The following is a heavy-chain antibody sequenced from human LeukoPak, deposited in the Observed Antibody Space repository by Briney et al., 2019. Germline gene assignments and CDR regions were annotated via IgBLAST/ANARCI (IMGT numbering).Heavy chain of an antibody. CDR2: IYHSGST. CDR3: ARELDTWATSPGQLFDY. V-gene: IGHV4-30-2*01. CDR1: GGSISSGGYY. Sequence: PSETRSLTCTVSGGSISSGGYYWSWIRQPPGKGLEWIGYIYHSGSTYYNPSLKSRVTISVDRSKNQFSLKLSSVTAADTAVYYCARELDTWATSPGQLFDYWGQGTLVTVSS. D-gene: IGHD1-1*01. J-gene: IGHJ4*02.